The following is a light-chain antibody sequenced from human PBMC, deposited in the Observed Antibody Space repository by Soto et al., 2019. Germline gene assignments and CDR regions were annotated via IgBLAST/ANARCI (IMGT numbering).Light chain of an antibody. Sequence: DIVMTXXPLSLPVTPGETASISXXXSQSLLDSNGXXXLXXYLQKPGQSPQLLIYLASNRASGVPDRFSGGGSGTDFTLKISRVEAEDVGVYYCMQDLQTPWTFGQGTKVEIK. CDR1: QSLLDSNGXXX. V-gene: IGKV2-28*01. J-gene: IGKJ1*01. CDR3: MQDLQTPWT. CDR2: LAS.